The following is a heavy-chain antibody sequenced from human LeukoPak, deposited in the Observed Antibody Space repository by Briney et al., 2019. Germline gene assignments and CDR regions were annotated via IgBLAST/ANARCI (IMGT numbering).Heavy chain of an antibody. J-gene: IGHJ5*02. CDR2: INPDSGGT. V-gene: IGHV1-2*02. D-gene: IGHD3-10*01. CDR1: GYTFTGYY. CDR3: ARGRLGTWFGELKA. Sequence: ASVKVSCKASGYTFTGYYIHWVRQAPGQGLEWMAWINPDSGGTDYAQKFQGRVTMTRDTSISTAYMELSRLRSDDTAVYYCARGRLGTWFGELKAWGQGTLVTVSS.